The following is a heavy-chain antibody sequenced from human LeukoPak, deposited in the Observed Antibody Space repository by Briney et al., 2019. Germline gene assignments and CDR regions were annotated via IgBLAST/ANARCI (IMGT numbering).Heavy chain of an antibody. J-gene: IGHJ6*02. D-gene: IGHD1-7*01. CDR2: IWYDGGNK. CDR1: GFTFSSYG. V-gene: IGHV3-33*01. CDR3: ARDNWNSYYYGMDV. Sequence: GGSLRLSCAASGFTFSSYGMHWVRQAPGKGLEWVAVIWYDGGNKYYADSVKGRFTISRDNSKNTLYLQMNSLRAEDTAVYYCARDNWNSYYYGMDVWGQGTTVTVSS.